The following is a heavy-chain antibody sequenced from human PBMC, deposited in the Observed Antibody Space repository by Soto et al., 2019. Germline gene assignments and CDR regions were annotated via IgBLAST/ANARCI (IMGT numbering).Heavy chain of an antibody. D-gene: IGHD6-13*01. CDR1: GYNFPNYW. Sequence: GESLKISCEGSGYNFPNYWIAWVRQMPGKGLEWMGTIYPGDSDTRYSPSFQGQVTIPADKSTSTAYLQWSSLKASDTAMYYCARPRLRVYDGFDIWGQGTMVTVSS. CDR2: IYPGDSDT. CDR3: ARPRLRVYDGFDI. J-gene: IGHJ3*02. V-gene: IGHV5-51*01.